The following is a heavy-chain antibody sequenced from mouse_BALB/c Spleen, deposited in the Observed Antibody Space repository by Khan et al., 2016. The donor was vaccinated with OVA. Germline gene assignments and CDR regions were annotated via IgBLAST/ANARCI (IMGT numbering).Heavy chain of an antibody. CDR1: VFTFTDYY. CDR2: IYPGSGNT. CDR3: AKGGYYDNSLFDY. V-gene: IGHV1-84*02. J-gene: IGHJ2*01. Sequence: QVQLQQSGPELVKPGASVKISCKASVFTFTDYYIHWVKQKPGQGLEWIGWIYPGSGNTKYNEKFKDMATLTVDTSSTTAYMQLSSLTSEDTAVYFCAKGGYYDNSLFDYWGQGTTLTVSS. D-gene: IGHD1-1*01.